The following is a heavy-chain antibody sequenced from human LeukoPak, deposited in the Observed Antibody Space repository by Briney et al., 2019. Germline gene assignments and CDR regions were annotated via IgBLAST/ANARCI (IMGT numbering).Heavy chain of an antibody. V-gene: IGHV4-34*12. CDR2: TIHSGST. CDR1: VGSFSGYY. J-gene: IGHJ4*02. D-gene: IGHD2-15*01. CDR3: ARVERLGYEDY. Sequence: SETLSLTCAVYVGSFSGYYWSWIRQPPGKGREWRGETIHSGSTNYNPALESRVTISADKSKNQFSLKLTSVTAADTAVYYCARVERLGYEDYWGQGTLVTVSS.